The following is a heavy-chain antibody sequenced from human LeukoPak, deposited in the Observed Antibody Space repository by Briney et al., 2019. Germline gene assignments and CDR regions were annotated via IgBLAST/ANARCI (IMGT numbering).Heavy chain of an antibody. J-gene: IGHJ6*02. CDR1: GVRFDDYE. CDR3: AKGSGGSGRLYRNLMDV. Sequence: PGGSLRLSCAASGVRFDDYEMHWVRQAPGKGLEWVSFISGDGVNTHYADSVKGRFTISRDNRKNSLYLQMSSLRTDDIPLYYCAKGSGGSGRLYRNLMDVWGQGTTVTVSS. V-gene: IGHV3-43*02. CDR2: ISGDGVNT. D-gene: IGHD2-15*01.